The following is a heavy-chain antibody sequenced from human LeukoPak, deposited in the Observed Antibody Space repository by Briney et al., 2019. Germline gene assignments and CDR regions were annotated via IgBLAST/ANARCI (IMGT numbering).Heavy chain of an antibody. CDR1: GRSISNTNW. CDR2: VNLQGST. J-gene: IGHJ4*02. CDR3: VREVGPYRPLDY. V-gene: IGHV4-4*02. Sequence: SGTLSLTCGVSGRSISNTNWWTWVRPPPEKGLEWIGEVNLQGSTNYNPSLKSRVAISVDKSENHISLKLTSVTAADTAVYYCVREVGPYRPLDYPGQGTLVTVAS.